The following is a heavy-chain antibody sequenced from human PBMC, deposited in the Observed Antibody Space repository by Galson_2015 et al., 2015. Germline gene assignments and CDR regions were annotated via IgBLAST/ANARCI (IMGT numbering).Heavy chain of an antibody. V-gene: IGHV3-53*01. CDR3: ARHSGGTYNYGMFV. CDR1: GVTVSDNS. Sequence: SLRLPCAVSGVTVSDNSMSWVRQAPGKGLEWVSVIKTDGSTDYADSVKGRFTISRDNPKNTLYLQMSSLRAEDTAVYYWARHSGGTYNYGMFVWGQGTTVTVSS. J-gene: IGHJ6*02. D-gene: IGHD1/OR15-1a*01. CDR2: IKTDGST.